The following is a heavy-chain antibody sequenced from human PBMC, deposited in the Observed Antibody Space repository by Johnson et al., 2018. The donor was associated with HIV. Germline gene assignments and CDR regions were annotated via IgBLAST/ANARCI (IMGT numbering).Heavy chain of an antibody. D-gene: IGHD1-26*01. J-gene: IGHJ3*02. Sequence: VQLVESGGGLVQPGGSLRLPCAASGFTFDNFAMSWVRQAPGKGLEWVSGISWNSGSIGYADSVKGQFTISRDNAKNSLYLQMNSLRAEDTALYYCAKDNMVGANHDAFDIWGQGTMVTVSS. CDR1: GFTFDNFA. CDR3: AKDNMVGANHDAFDI. CDR2: ISWNSGSI. V-gene: IGHV3-9*01.